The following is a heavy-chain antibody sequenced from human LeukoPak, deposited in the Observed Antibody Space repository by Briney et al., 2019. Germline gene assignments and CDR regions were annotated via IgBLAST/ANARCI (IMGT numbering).Heavy chain of an antibody. CDR1: GYTFTGYY. V-gene: IGHV1-2*02. D-gene: IGHD2-2*01. CDR3: ARGYCSSTSCYPFFDY. CDR2: INPNSGGT. Sequence: EASVKVSCKASGYTFTGYYMHWVRQAPGQGLEWVGWINPNSGGTNYAQKFQGRVTMTRDTSISTAYMELSRLRSDDTAVYYCARGYCSSTSCYPFFDYWGQGTLVTVSS. J-gene: IGHJ4*02.